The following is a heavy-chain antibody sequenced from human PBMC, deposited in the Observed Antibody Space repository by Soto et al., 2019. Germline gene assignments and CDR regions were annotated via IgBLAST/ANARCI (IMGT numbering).Heavy chain of an antibody. Sequence: PGGSLRLCCAASGFTVSSNYMSWVRQAPGKGLEWVSVIYSGGSTYYADSVKGRFTISRDNSKNTLYLQMNSLRAEDTAVYYCARDAPHSSGWFYDYWGQGTLVTVSS. CDR1: GFTVSSNY. D-gene: IGHD6-19*01. V-gene: IGHV3-66*01. CDR3: ARDAPHSSGWFYDY. CDR2: IYSGGST. J-gene: IGHJ4*02.